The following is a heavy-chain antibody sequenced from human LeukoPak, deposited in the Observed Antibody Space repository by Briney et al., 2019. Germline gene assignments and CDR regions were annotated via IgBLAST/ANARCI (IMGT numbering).Heavy chain of an antibody. D-gene: IGHD3-22*01. J-gene: IGHJ3*02. V-gene: IGHV3-15*01. CDR1: GFTFSNAW. Sequence: GGSLRLSCAASGFTFSNAWMSWVRQAPGKGLEWVGRIKSKTDGGTTDYTAPVKGRFTISRDDSKNTLYLQMNSLKTEDTAVYYCTTESVVVITKGAFDIWGQGTMVTVSS. CDR2: IKSKTDGGTT. CDR3: TTESVVVITKGAFDI.